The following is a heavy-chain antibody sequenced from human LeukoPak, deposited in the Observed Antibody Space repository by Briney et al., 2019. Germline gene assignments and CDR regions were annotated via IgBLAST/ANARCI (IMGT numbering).Heavy chain of an antibody. CDR3: ATPTAGTWHFDY. Sequence: PGGSLRLSCAASGLTFSNYWMTWVRQAPGKGLEWVANIKQDGSEKYFVDSAKGRFTISRDNAKNSVYLQMNSLRAEDTAVYYCATPTAGTWHFDYWGQGTLVTVSS. J-gene: IGHJ4*02. D-gene: IGHD6-13*01. V-gene: IGHV3-7*01. CDR2: IKQDGSEK. CDR1: GLTFSNYW.